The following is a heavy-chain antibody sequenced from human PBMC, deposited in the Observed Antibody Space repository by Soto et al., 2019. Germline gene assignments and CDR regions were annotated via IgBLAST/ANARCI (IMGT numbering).Heavy chain of an antibody. CDR3: AREFPHASDGDYGGFDY. CDR1: GGSISSGGYY. CDR2: IYYSGST. D-gene: IGHD4-17*01. V-gene: IGHV4-31*03. J-gene: IGHJ4*02. Sequence: QVQLQESGPGLVKPSQTLSLTCTVSGGSISSGGYYWSWIRQHPGKGLEWIGYIYYSGSTYYNPSLKSRVTISVDTSKNQFSLKLSSVTAADTAVYYCAREFPHASDGDYGGFDYWGQGTLVTVSS.